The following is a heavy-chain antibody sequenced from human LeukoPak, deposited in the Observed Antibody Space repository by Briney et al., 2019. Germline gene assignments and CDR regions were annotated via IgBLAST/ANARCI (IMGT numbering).Heavy chain of an antibody. V-gene: IGHV3-66*01. CDR1: GFTFSSYW. J-gene: IGHJ4*02. D-gene: IGHD6-13*01. CDR2: IYSGGST. Sequence: GGSLRLSCAASGFTFSSYWMSWVRQAPGKGLEWVSVIYSGGSTYYADSVKGRFTISRDNSKNTLYLQMNSLRAEDTAVYYCARSIAAAGTPLDYFDYWGQGTLVTVSS. CDR3: ARSIAAAGTPLDYFDY.